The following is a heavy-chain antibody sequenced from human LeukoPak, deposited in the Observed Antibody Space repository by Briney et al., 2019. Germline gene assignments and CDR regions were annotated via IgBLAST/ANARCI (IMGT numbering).Heavy chain of an antibody. V-gene: IGHV4-34*01. CDR1: GGSFSGYY. CDR2: INHSGST. Sequence: SETLPLTCAVYGGSFSGYYWSWIRQPPGKGLEWIGEINHSGSTNYNPSLKSRVTISVDTSKNQFSLKLSSVTAADTAVYYCARLTTTSKYGMDVWGQGTTVTVSS. CDR3: ARLTTTSKYGMDV. J-gene: IGHJ6*02. D-gene: IGHD4-11*01.